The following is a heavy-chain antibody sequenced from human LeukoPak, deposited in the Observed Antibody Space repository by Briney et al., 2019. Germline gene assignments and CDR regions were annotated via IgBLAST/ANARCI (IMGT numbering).Heavy chain of an antibody. J-gene: IGHJ3*02. D-gene: IGHD2-8*01. CDR1: GFTVSDNY. CDR2: ISGGGST. V-gene: IGHV3-53*01. CDR3: ARGGYTIGSIRSPFDI. Sequence: GGSLRLSCAASGFTVSDNYTSWVRQAPGKGLEWVSAISGGGSTYYADSVKGRFIIYRDNSKNTVYLQLNSLRAEDTAVYYCARGGYTIGSIRSPFDIWGQGTMVTVSS.